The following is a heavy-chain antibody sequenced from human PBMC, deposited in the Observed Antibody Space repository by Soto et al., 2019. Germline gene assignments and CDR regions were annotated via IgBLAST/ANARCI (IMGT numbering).Heavy chain of an antibody. V-gene: IGHV4-59*05. CDR1: RGSISSYY. D-gene: IGHD3-16*01. Sequence: PSETLSLTCTVSRGSISSYYWSWIRQPPGRGLEWIGSIYYSGSTYYSPSLKSRISLSVDTSKNQFSLTLTSVTAADTAVYFCARHGLTAYMAYYFDFWGQGTLVTVSS. CDR2: IYYSGST. CDR3: ARHGLTAYMAYYFDF. J-gene: IGHJ4*02.